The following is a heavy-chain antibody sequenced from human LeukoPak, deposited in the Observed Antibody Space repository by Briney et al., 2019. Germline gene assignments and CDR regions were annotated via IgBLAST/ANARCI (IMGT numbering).Heavy chain of an antibody. J-gene: IGHJ6*02. CDR1: GFTFSSYS. D-gene: IGHD3-22*01. V-gene: IGHV3-48*01. CDR2: ISSSSSTI. CDR3: AREDYYDSSGSNYYGMDV. Sequence: GGSLRLSCAASGFTFSSYSMNWVRQAPGKGLEWVSYISSSSSTIYYADSVKGRFTISRDNAKNSLYLQMNSLRAEDTAVYYCAREDYYDSSGSNYYGMDVWGQGTTVTVSS.